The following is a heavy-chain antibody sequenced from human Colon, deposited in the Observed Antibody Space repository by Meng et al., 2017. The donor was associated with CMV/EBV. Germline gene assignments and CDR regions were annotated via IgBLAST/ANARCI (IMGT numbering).Heavy chain of an antibody. CDR3: ARDLLHRWFDP. Sequence: SETLSLTCTVSGGSISSSSYYWGWIRQPPGKGLEWIGSIYYSGSTYYNPSLKSRVTISVDTSKNQFSLKLSSVTAADTAVYYCARDLLHRWFDPWGQGTLVTVSS. CDR1: GGSISSSSYY. V-gene: IGHV4-39*07. CDR2: IYYSGST. J-gene: IGHJ5*02.